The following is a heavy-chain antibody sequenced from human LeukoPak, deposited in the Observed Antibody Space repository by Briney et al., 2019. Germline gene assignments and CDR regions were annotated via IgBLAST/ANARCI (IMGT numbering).Heavy chain of an antibody. V-gene: IGHV3-53*01. J-gene: IGHJ4*02. CDR3: ARFCDYYDSSGPSCIEC. Sequence: GGSLRLSCAASGFTVSSNYMSWVRQALGKGLEWVSVIYSGGSTYYADSVKGRFTISRDNSKNTLYLQMNSLRAEDTAVYYCARFCDYYDSSGPSCIECWGQGTLVTVSS. D-gene: IGHD3-22*01. CDR1: GFTVSSNY. CDR2: IYSGGST.